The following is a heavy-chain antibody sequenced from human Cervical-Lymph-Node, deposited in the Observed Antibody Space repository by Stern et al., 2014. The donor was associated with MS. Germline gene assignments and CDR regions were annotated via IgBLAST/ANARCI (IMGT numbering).Heavy chain of an antibody. CDR2: VHWDDDK. D-gene: IGHD3-22*01. CDR3: ARTYYYESRGTFDF. V-gene: IGHV2-5*02. Sequence: QVTLRESGPTLVKPTQTLTLTCSFSGFSLSTGGVGVAWIRQPPGKALEWLAFVHWDDDKRYSPSLKSRLTITKDTSKNQVVLSMTNMDPVDTGTYYCARTYYYESRGTFDFWGQGTLVTVSS. CDR1: GFSLSTGGVG. J-gene: IGHJ4*02.